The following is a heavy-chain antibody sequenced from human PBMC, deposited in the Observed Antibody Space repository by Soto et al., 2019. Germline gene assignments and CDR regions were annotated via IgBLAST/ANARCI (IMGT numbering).Heavy chain of an antibody. V-gene: IGHV1-18*01. Sequence: QVQLVQSGAEVKKPGASVKVSCKASGYTFTSYGISWVRQAPGQGLEWMGWISAYNGNTNYAQKRQGRVTMTTDRSTSTAYMELRSLRSDDTAVYYCARERGKKIVVVPAARGYMDVWGKGTTVTVSS. J-gene: IGHJ6*03. CDR3: ARERGKKIVVVPAARGYMDV. CDR1: GYTFTSYG. D-gene: IGHD2-2*01. CDR2: ISAYNGNT.